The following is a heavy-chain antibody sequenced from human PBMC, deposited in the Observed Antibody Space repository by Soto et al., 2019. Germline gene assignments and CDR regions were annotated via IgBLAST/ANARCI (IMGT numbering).Heavy chain of an antibody. CDR3: ARYCSGGSCYRVEDAFDI. J-gene: IGHJ3*02. CDR1: GFTFSSYW. CDR2: IKQDGSEK. D-gene: IGHD2-15*01. Sequence: GGSLRLSCAASGFTFSSYWMSWVRQAPGKGLEWVANIKQDGSEKYYVDSVKGRFTISRDNAKNSLYLQMNSLRAEDTAVYYCARYCSGGSCYRVEDAFDIWGQETMVTVSS. V-gene: IGHV3-7*01.